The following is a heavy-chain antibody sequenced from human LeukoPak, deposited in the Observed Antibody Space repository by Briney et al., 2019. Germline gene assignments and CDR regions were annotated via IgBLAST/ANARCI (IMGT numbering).Heavy chain of an antibody. CDR3: ASGRGGYNPFDY. V-gene: IGHV4-34*01. J-gene: IGHJ4*02. Sequence: SETLSLTCAVYGGSFSGYYWSWIRQSPGKGLEWIGEINHSGSTNYNPSLKSRVTISVDTSKNQFSLKLSSVTAADTAVYYCASGRGGYNPFDYWGQGTLVTVSS. D-gene: IGHD5-12*01. CDR2: INHSGST. CDR1: GGSFSGYY.